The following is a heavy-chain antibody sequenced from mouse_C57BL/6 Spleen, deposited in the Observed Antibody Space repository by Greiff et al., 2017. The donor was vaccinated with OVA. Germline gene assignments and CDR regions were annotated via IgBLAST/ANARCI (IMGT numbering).Heavy chain of an antibody. Sequence: QVQLQQSGAELVRPGASVTLSCKASGYTFTDYEMHWVKQTPVHGLEWIGAIDPETGGPAYNQKFKGTAILPADKSSSTAYMELRSLTSEDSAVYYCTRSGLLRSLYYAMEYWGQGTSVTVSA. J-gene: IGHJ4*01. CDR3: TRSGLLRSLYYAMEY. CDR1: GYTFTDYE. V-gene: IGHV1-15*01. CDR2: IDPETGGP. D-gene: IGHD1-1*01.